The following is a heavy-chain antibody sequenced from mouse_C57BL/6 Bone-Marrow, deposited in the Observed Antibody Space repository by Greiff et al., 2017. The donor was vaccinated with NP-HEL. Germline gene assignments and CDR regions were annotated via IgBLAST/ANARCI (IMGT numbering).Heavy chain of an antibody. CDR2: ILPSIGRT. CDR3: ARGYDYLYFDS. Sequence: SGSELRSPWSSVKLSCKDFDSEVFPIAHMRWVRQKPGHGFEWIGGILPSIGRTIYGEKFEDKATLDADTLSNTAYLELNSLTSEDSAIYYCARGYDYLYFDSWGQGTTLTVSS. V-gene: IGHV15-2*01. CDR1: DSEVFPIAH. J-gene: IGHJ2*01. D-gene: IGHD2-4*01.